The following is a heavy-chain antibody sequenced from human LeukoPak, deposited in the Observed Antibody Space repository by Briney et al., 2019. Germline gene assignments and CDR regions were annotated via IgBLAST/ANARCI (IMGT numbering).Heavy chain of an antibody. CDR1: GFTFSSYA. CDR2: ISYDGSNK. V-gene: IGHV3-30-3*01. Sequence: GGSLRLSCAASGFTFSSYAMHWVRQAPGKGLEWVAVISYDGSNKYYADSVKGRFTVSRDNSKNTLYLQMNSLRAEDTAVYYCAKDLATVTPGGYWGQGTLVTVSS. CDR3: AKDLATVTPGGY. D-gene: IGHD4-17*01. J-gene: IGHJ4*02.